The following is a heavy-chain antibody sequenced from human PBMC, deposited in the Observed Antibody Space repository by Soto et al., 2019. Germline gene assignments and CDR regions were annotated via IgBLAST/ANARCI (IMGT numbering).Heavy chain of an antibody. CDR3: AEGAPPDY. J-gene: IGHJ4*02. CDR1: GFTFSSYG. CDR2: ISYDGSNK. V-gene: IGHV3-30*18. Sequence: QVQLVESGGGVVQPGRSLRLSCAASGFTFSSYGMHLVRQAPGQGLEWVAVISYDGSNKYYADSVKGRFTICRDDSKNTLQQLMNSLRAEDTAEYYCAEGAPPDYWGQGTLVTVSS.